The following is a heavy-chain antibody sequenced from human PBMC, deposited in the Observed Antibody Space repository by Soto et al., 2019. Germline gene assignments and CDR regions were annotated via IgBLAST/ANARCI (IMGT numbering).Heavy chain of an antibody. CDR1: GGTFSSYA. D-gene: IGHD2-21*02. J-gene: IGHJ4*02. CDR2: IIPIFGTA. Sequence: QVQLVQSGAEVKKPGSSVKVSCKASGGTFSSYAISWVRQAPGQGLEWMGGIIPIFGTADYAQKFQGRVTITADESKSTAYMELSSLRSEDTAVYYCARAGYCGGDCYPYYFDYWGQGTLVTVAS. V-gene: IGHV1-69*01. CDR3: ARAGYCGGDCYPYYFDY.